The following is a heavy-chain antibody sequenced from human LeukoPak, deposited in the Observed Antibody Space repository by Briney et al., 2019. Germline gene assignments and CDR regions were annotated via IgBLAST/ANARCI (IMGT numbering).Heavy chain of an antibody. CDR1: GFTFSSYS. V-gene: IGHV3-48*02. CDR3: ARDRALTVLDYYYGMDV. Sequence: GGSLRLSCAASGFTFSSYSMNWVRQAPGKGLEWVSYISSSSSTIHYADSVKGRFTISRDNAKNSLYLQMNSLRDEDTAVYYCARDRALTVLDYYYGMDVWGQGTTVTVSS. J-gene: IGHJ6*02. D-gene: IGHD3-9*01. CDR2: ISSSSSTI.